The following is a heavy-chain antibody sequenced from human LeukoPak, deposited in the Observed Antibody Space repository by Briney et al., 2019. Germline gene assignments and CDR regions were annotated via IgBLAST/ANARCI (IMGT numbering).Heavy chain of an antibody. CDR3: DSNYNPLYYYGMDV. CDR1: GYTFTSYD. V-gene: IGHV1-8*01. J-gene: IGHJ6*02. Sequence: ASVKVSCKASGYTFTSYDINWVRQATGQGLEWMGWMNPNSGNTGYAQKFQGRVTMTRNTSISTAYMELSSLRSEDTAVYYYDSNYNPLYYYGMDVWGQGTTVTVSS. CDR2: MNPNSGNT. D-gene: IGHD3-10*01.